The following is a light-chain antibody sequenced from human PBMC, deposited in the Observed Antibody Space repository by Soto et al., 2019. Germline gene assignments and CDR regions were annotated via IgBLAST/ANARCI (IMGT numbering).Light chain of an antibody. Sequence: DIQMTQSPSSVSASIGDRVTITCRASQIIGSWLAWYQQKPGKAPTLLIYAASSLQSGVPSRFSRSGSGTDLTLTITSLQAEDSATYYCQQANSFPFTFGPGTKVDIK. J-gene: IGKJ3*01. CDR1: QIIGSW. CDR2: AAS. V-gene: IGKV1-12*02. CDR3: QQANSFPFT.